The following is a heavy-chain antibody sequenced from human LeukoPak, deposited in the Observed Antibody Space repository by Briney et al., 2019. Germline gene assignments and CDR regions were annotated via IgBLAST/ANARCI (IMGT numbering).Heavy chain of an antibody. Sequence: GGSLRLSCAASGFTFSSYSMNWVRQAPGKGLEWVSSISSSSSYIYYADSVKGRFTISRGNAKNSLYLQMNSLRAEDTAVYYCARLHYDFWSGPDYWGQGTLVTVSS. CDR1: GFTFSSYS. CDR2: ISSSSSYI. D-gene: IGHD3-3*01. CDR3: ARLHYDFWSGPDY. J-gene: IGHJ4*02. V-gene: IGHV3-21*01.